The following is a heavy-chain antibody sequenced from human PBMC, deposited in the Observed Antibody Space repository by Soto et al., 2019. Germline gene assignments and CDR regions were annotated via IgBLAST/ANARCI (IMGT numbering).Heavy chain of an antibody. CDR3: VKGYCSGGSCQLGEAFDI. J-gene: IGHJ3*02. V-gene: IGHV3-30*18. Sequence: QVHLVESGGGVVQPGRSLRLSCAASGFTFNSYGMHWVRQAPGKGLEWVAVISYDGSNEYSGDSVKGRFTISRDNSNSTLFLQMNSLRAEDTAVYYCVKGYCSGGSCQLGEAFDIWGQGTMVTVSS. D-gene: IGHD2-15*01. CDR1: GFTFNSYG. CDR2: ISYDGSNE.